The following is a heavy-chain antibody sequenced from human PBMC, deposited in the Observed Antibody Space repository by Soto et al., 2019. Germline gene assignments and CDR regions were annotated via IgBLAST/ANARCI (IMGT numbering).Heavy chain of an antibody. J-gene: IGHJ4*02. CDR2: IYYSGST. D-gene: IGHD1-26*01. V-gene: IGHV4-59*01. CDR1: GGSISSYY. CDR3: ARGHSGSYYDY. Sequence: SETLSLTCTVSGGSISSYYWSWIRQPPGKGLEWIGYIYYSGSTNYNPSLKSRVTISVDTSKNQFSLKLSSVTAADTAGYYGARGHSGSYYDYWGQGTLVTVSS.